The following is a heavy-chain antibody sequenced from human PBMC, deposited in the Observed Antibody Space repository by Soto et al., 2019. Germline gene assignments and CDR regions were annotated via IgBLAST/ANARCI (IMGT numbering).Heavy chain of an antibody. V-gene: IGHV3-74*01. Sequence: EVQLVESGGGLVQPGGSLRLSCAASGFTFSVYWMHWVRQAPGKGLVWVSRIDSDGSTTSYADSVKGRFTISRDNAKSTLYLEMNSRRGEETAVYYCARPGYSNYGPGVDVWGQGTTVTVSS. D-gene: IGHD4-4*01. J-gene: IGHJ6*02. CDR2: IDSDGSTT. CDR1: GFTFSVYW. CDR3: ARPGYSNYGPGVDV.